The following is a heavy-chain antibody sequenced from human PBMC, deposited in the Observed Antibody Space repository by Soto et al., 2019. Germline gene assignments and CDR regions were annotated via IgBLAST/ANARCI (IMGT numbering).Heavy chain of an antibody. D-gene: IGHD5-18*01. J-gene: IGHJ5*02. CDR2: IYYSGST. V-gene: IGHV4-59*01. CDR3: ARDPGYSYGPGWFDP. Sequence: XXTLSLTCTVSGRSISSYYSVGIRQPPGKGLEWIGYIYYSGSTNYNPSLKSRVTISVDTSKNQFSLKLSSVTAEDTAVYYCARDPGYSYGPGWFDPWGQGTLVTVSS. CDR1: GRSISSYY.